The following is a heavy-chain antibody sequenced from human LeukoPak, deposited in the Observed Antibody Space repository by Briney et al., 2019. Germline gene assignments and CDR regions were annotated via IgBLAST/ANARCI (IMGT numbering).Heavy chain of an antibody. J-gene: IGHJ4*02. D-gene: IGHD3-3*01. V-gene: IGHV5-51*01. CDR3: TRLLGSWSGYPMHFDY. CDR1: GYSFTSYW. Sequence: GESLKISCMGSGYSFTSYWIGWVRQMPGKGLEWMGIIYPGDSDTRYSPSFQGQVTISADKSISTAYLQWSSLKASDTAMYYCTRLLGSWSGYPMHFDYWGQGTLVTVSS. CDR2: IYPGDSDT.